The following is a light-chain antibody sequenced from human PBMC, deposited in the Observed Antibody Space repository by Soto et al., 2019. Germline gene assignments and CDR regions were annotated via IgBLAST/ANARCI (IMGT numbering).Light chain of an antibody. CDR2: GAS. Sequence: EIVLTQSPGTLSLSPGERATLSCRASQSVSSNHLAWYQQKPGQAPRLLIYGASSRASDIPDRFSGSGSGTDFTLTFSRLEPEDFAVYYCQQYGGLPPYTFGQGTKLEIK. V-gene: IGKV3-20*01. CDR1: QSVSSNH. CDR3: QQYGGLPPYT. J-gene: IGKJ2*01.